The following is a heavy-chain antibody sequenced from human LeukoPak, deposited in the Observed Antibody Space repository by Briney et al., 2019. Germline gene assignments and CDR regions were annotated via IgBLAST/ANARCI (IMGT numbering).Heavy chain of an antibody. Sequence: PSETLSLTCAVSGYSISRGFYWVWIRQPRGRGLEWIGNVYHTGSAYYNPSLKSRVTISVDTSNNQFSLNLNSVTAADTAVYYCARARPGYSGGWSASFDDWGQGTLVTVSS. CDR3: ARARPGYSGGWSASFDD. V-gene: IGHV4-38-2*01. D-gene: IGHD6-19*01. CDR1: GYSISRGFY. J-gene: IGHJ4*02. CDR2: VYHTGSA.